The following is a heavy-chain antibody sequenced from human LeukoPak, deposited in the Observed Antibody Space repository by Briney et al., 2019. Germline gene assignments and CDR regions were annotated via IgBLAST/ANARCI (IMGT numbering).Heavy chain of an antibody. CDR1: GFRFSTYY. Sequence: PGGSLRLSCAASGFRFSTYYMNWVRQAPGKGLEWVANIKEDGSEEYYVDSVKGRFTISRDNAKNSLYLQMNSLISEDTAVYYCAGVVGGSTGGYFAYWGLGTLVTVSS. CDR2: IKEDGSEE. D-gene: IGHD2-8*02. V-gene: IGHV3-7*04. J-gene: IGHJ4*02. CDR3: AGVVGGSTGGYFAY.